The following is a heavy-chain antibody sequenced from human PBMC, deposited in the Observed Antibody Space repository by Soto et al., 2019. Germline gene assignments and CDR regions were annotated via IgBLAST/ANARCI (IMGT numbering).Heavy chain of an antibody. D-gene: IGHD5-18*01. CDR3: ARDLTAMVTGDWFDP. V-gene: IGHV1-18*01. CDR2: ISAYNGNT. J-gene: IGHJ5*02. Sequence: ASVKVSCKASGYTFTSYGISWVRQAPGQGLEWMGWISAYNGNTNYAQKLQGRVTMTTDTSTSTAYMELRSLRSDDTAVYYCARDLTAMVTGDWFDPWGQGTLVTVSS. CDR1: GYTFTSYG.